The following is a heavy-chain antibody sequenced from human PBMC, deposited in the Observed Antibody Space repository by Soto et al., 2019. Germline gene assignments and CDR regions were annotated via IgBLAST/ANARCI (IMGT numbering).Heavy chain of an antibody. CDR3: ARAVQLDPWGYQYGMDV. CDR2: IYSGGST. J-gene: IGHJ6*02. CDR1: GFTVSSNY. V-gene: IGHV3-53*01. D-gene: IGHD1-1*01. Sequence: EVQLVESGGGLIQPGGSLRLSCAASGFTVSSNYMSWVRQAPGKGLEWVSVIYSGGSTYYADSVKGRFTISRDNSKNTLYLQMNSLRAEDTAVYYCARAVQLDPWGYQYGMDVWGQGTTVTVSS.